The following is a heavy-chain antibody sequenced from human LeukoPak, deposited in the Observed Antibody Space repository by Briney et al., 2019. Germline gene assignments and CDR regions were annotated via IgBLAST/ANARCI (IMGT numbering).Heavy chain of an antibody. J-gene: IGHJ6*02. D-gene: IGHD3-22*01. CDR2: INHSGST. V-gene: IGHV4-34*01. CDR1: GGSFSGYY. Sequence: SETLSLTCAVYGGSFSGYYWSLIRQPPGKGLEWIGEINHSGSTNYNPSLKSRVTISVDTSKNQFSLKLSSVTAADTAVYYCARAASKSGYLYYYGMDVWGQGTTVTVSS. CDR3: ARAASKSGYLYYYGMDV.